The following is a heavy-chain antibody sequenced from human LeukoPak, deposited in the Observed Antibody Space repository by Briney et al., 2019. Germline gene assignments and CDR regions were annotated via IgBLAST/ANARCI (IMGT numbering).Heavy chain of an antibody. Sequence: ASVKVSCKASGYTFIDYGIHWVRQAPGQGLEWMGRINPNSGGTNYAQKFQGRVTMTSDTSISTAYMELSRLRSDDTAVYYCASEYNWNDPAYYYYMDVWGKGTTVTVSS. CDR1: GYTFIDYG. CDR2: INPNSGGT. D-gene: IGHD1-20*01. J-gene: IGHJ6*03. V-gene: IGHV1-2*06. CDR3: ASEYNWNDPAYYYYMDV.